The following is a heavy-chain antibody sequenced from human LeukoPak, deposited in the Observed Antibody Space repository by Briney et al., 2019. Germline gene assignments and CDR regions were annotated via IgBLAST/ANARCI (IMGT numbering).Heavy chain of an antibody. CDR2: MNPHSGNT. CDR3: ARDGSGSWGLAY. D-gene: IGHD3-16*01. V-gene: IGHV1-8*01. Sequence: ASVKVSCKAPGYTFTTYDVSWVRQAPGQGHEWVGWMNPHSGNTGYAHKFHGRVSMTRDTSINTAYMELTSLTSDDTPVYYCARDGSGSWGLAYWGQGTLVAVSS. J-gene: IGHJ4*02. CDR1: GYTFTTYD.